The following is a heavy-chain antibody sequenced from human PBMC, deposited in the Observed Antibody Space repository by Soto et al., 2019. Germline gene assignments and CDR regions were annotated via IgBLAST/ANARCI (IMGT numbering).Heavy chain of an antibody. CDR2: IYHSGST. Sequence: SETLSLTCAVSGGSISSGGFSWSWIRQPPGKGLESIGYIYHSGSTYSNPSLKSRVTISVDTSNNQLSLKLRSVTAADTAVYYCARHDGFSSGWIFDYWGHGTLVTVSS. J-gene: IGHJ4*01. CDR1: GGSISSGGFS. D-gene: IGHD6-19*01. CDR3: ARHDGFSSGWIFDY. V-gene: IGHV4-30-2*03.